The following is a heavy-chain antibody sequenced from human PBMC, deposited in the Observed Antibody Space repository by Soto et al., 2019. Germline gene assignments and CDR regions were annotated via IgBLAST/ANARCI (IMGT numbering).Heavy chain of an antibody. CDR2: ISGSGGST. Sequence: GGSLRLSCAPSGFTFSSYAMSSVRQAPGKGLELVSAISGSGGSTYYAGSVKGRFTISRDNSKNTLYLQMNSLRAEDTAVYYCAKDFGVRRYFDWLENWFDPWGQGTLVTVSS. CDR1: GFTFSSYA. V-gene: IGHV3-23*01. J-gene: IGHJ5*02. CDR3: AKDFGVRRYFDWLENWFDP. D-gene: IGHD3-9*01.